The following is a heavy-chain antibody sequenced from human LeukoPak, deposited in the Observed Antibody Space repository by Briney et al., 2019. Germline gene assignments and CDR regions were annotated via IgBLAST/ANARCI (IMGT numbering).Heavy chain of an antibody. Sequence: SETLSLTCTVSGGSISSYYWSWIRQPAGKGLEWIGRIYTSGSTNYNPSLKSRVTMSVDTSKNQFSLKLSSVTAADTAVYYCARDVYGSGSYYVNDAFDIWGQGTMVTVSS. CDR3: ARDVYGSGSYYVNDAFDI. J-gene: IGHJ3*02. V-gene: IGHV4-4*07. CDR2: IYTSGST. CDR1: GGSISSYY. D-gene: IGHD3-10*01.